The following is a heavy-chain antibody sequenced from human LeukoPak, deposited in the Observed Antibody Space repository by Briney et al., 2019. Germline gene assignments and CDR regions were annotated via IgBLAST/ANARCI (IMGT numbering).Heavy chain of an antibody. J-gene: IGHJ6*03. CDR3: AKDRYCSSTSCYMDYYYYMDV. D-gene: IGHD2-2*02. V-gene: IGHV3-7*01. CDR2: IKQDGSEK. CDR1: GFTFSNYC. Sequence: PGGSLRLSCAASGFTFSNYCMSWVRQAPGKGLEWVANIKQDGSEKYYVDSVKGRFTLSRDNSKNTLYLQMNSLRAEDTAVYYCAKDRYCSSTSCYMDYYYYMDVWGKGTAVTVSS.